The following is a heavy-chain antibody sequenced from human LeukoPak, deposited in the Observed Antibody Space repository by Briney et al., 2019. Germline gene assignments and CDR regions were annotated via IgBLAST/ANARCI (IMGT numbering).Heavy chain of an antibody. CDR1: GFTFSDYY. D-gene: IGHD7-27*01. CDR2: ISSSSIYT. Sequence: PGGSLRLSCAASGFTFSDYYMSWIRQAPGKGLEWVSYISSSSIYTNYADSVKGRFTISRDNAKNSLYLQMNSLRAEDTAVYYCARAKLANWGGYLGSSSLDYWGQGTLVTVSS. V-gene: IGHV3-11*06. CDR3: ARAKLANWGGYLGSSSLDY. J-gene: IGHJ4*02.